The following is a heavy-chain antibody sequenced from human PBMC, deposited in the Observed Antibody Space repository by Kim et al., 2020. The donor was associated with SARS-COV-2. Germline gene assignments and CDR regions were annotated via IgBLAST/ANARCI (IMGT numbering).Heavy chain of an antibody. CDR1: GGSISSRSYY. D-gene: IGHD5-18*01. J-gene: IGHJ4*02. CDR3: ARRGDSSGYHFDS. V-gene: IGHV4-39*01. CDR2: IYYSGTT. Sequence: SETLSLTCTVSGGSISSRSYYWDWIRQPPGKGLEWIGSIYYSGTTYYNPSLQSRVTLSVDMSKNQFSLKPTSVTAADTAVYYCARRGDSSGYHFDSWGQGTLVTVSS.